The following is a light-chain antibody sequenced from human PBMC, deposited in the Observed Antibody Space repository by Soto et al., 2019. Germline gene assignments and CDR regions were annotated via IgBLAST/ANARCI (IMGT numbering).Light chain of an antibody. CDR2: AAS. V-gene: IGKV1-8*01. J-gene: IGKJ5*01. CDR3: QQLFDSPIT. CDR1: QGISSY. Sequence: AIRMTQSPSSFSASTGDRVTITCRASQGISSYLAWYQVKPGKAPKLLIYAASTLESGVPSGFSATVSGTEFSLTITSLQPEDFATYYCQQLFDSPITFGQGTRLEV.